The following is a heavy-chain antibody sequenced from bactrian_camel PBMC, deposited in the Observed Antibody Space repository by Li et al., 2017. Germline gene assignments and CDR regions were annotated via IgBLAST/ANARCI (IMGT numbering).Heavy chain of an antibody. CDR3: ANGGNWAEYFEV. D-gene: IGHD6*01. J-gene: IGHJ2*01. CDR2: IDNGVST. Sequence: DVQLVESGGGLVQPGGPLRLSCAASGFTFSRYGMDWVRQAPGKGLSWVSTIDNGVSTYGDSVKGRFTISRDNAKNLLYLQMNSLVPEDTAMYYCANGGNWAEYFEVWGQGTQVTVS. CDR1: GFTFSRYG. V-gene: IGHV3S10*01.